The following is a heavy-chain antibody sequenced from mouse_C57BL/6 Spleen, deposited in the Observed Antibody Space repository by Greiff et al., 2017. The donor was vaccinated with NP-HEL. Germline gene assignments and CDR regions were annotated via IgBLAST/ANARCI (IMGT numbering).Heavy chain of an antibody. CDR3: ASDYDYFLFAY. D-gene: IGHD2-4*01. J-gene: IGHJ3*01. Sequence: EVMLVESGGGLVKPGGSLKLSCAASGFTFSSYTMSWVRQTPEKRLEWVATISGGGGNTYYPDSVKGRFTISRDNAKNTLYLQMSSLRSEDTALYYCASDYDYFLFAYWGQGTLVTVSA. CDR2: ISGGGGNT. V-gene: IGHV5-9*01. CDR1: GFTFSSYT.